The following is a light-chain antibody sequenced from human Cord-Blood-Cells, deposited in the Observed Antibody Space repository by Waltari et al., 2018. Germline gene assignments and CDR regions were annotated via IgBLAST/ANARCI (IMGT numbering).Light chain of an antibody. J-gene: IGKJ2*01. CDR1: QSVSSSY. CDR3: QQYGSSPYT. CDR2: GAS. Sequence: IVLTQSPGTLSLSPGERATLPCRASQSVSSSYLAWYQQKPGQAPRLLIYGASSRATCIPDRFSGSGSGTDFTLTISRLEPEDFAVYYCQQYGSSPYTFGQGTKLEIK. V-gene: IGKV3-20*01.